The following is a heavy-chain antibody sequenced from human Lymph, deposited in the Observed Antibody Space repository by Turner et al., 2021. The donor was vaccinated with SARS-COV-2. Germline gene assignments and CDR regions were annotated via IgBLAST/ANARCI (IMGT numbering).Heavy chain of an antibody. J-gene: IGHJ5*02. V-gene: IGHV3-23*01. CDR1: GFTFSSYA. D-gene: IGHD6-6*01. CDR3: ANLYSSSAAGDP. Sequence: EVQLLVSGGGLVQPGGSLRLSCAASGFTFSSYAMSWVRQAPGKGLEWVSAISGSGGSTYYADTVKGRFTISRDNSKNTLYLQMNSLRAEDTAVYYCANLYSSSAAGDPWGQGTLVTVSS. CDR2: ISGSGGST.